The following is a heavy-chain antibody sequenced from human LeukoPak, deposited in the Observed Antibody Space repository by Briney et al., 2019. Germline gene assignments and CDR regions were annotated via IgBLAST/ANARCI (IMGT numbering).Heavy chain of an antibody. V-gene: IGHV4-38-2*01. CDR2: IYHSGST. Sequence: SETLSLTCAVSGYSISSGYYWGWIRQPPGKGLEWIRSIYHSGSTYYNPSLKSRVTISVDTSKNQFSLKLSSVTAADTAVYYCARSPWIQLWLGAFDIWGQGTMVTVSS. J-gene: IGHJ3*02. D-gene: IGHD5-18*01. CDR1: GYSISSGYY. CDR3: ARSPWIQLWLGAFDI.